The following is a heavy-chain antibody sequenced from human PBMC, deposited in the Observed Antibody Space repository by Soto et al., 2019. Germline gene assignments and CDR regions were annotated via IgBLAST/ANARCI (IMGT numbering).Heavy chain of an antibody. V-gene: IGHV4-30-4*02. J-gene: IGHJ5*02. CDR2: IYYSGST. Sequence: SDTLSLTCTVSGGSISSGDYYWSWIRQPPGKGLEWIGYIYYSGSTNYNPSLKSRVTISVDTSKNQFSLKLSSVTAADTAVYYCARNPIAAAGNDWFDPWRQGTLVTVSS. CDR3: ARNPIAAAGNDWFDP. D-gene: IGHD6-13*01. CDR1: GGSISSGDYY.